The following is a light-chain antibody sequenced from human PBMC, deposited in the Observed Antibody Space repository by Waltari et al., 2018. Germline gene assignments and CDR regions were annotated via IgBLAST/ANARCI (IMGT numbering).Light chain of an antibody. CDR2: GAS. J-gene: IGKJ1*01. CDR3: QHYVRLPAT. V-gene: IGKV3-20*01. CDR1: QSVSRA. Sequence: EIVLTQSTGSLSSSPGERVTLSCRASQSVSRALAWYQQKPGPAPRLLILGASNRATVIPDRFSGSGSETDFSLTISRLDPEDFAVYCCQHYVRLPATFGRGTKVEIK.